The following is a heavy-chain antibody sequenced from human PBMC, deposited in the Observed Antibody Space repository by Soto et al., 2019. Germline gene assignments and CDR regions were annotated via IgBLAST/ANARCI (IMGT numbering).Heavy chain of an antibody. Sequence: QVQLVQSGAEVKKPGASVKVSCKASGYTFTSYAISWVRQAPGQGLEWMGWISAYNGNTNYAQKLQGRVTMTTDTSTRTASMEPRRLRSDDTAVYYCARDAPPEDYWGQGTLVTVSS. CDR1: GYTFTSYA. V-gene: IGHV1-18*01. CDR2: ISAYNGNT. J-gene: IGHJ4*02. CDR3: ARDAPPEDY.